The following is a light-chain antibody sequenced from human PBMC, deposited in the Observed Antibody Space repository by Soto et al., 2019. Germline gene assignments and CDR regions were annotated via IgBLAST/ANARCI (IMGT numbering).Light chain of an antibody. J-gene: IGLJ1*01. CDR1: NLGSKS. Sequence: SYELTQPPTVSVAPGKTARITCGGNNLGSKSVHWYQQKPGQAPVLVIYYDSDRPSGIPERFSGSNSGNTATLTISRVEAGDEADYYCQVWDSSRDHYVFGTGTKVTVL. CDR2: YDS. CDR3: QVWDSSRDHYV. V-gene: IGLV3-21*04.